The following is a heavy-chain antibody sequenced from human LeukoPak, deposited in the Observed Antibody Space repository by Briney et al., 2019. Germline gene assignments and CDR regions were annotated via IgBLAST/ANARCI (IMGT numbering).Heavy chain of an antibody. Sequence: SETLSLTCAVYGGSFSGYYWSWIRQPPGKGLEWIGEISNSGSTNYNPSLKSRVTISVDTSKNQFSLKLSSVTAADTAVYYCARGPLLYYYDSSGYQDYWGQGTLVTVSS. D-gene: IGHD3-22*01. CDR1: GGSFSGYY. CDR3: ARGPLLYYYDSSGYQDY. J-gene: IGHJ4*02. V-gene: IGHV4-34*01. CDR2: ISNSGST.